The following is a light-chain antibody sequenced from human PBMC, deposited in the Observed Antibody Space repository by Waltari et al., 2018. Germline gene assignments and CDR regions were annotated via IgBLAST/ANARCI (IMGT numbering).Light chain of an antibody. J-gene: IGKJ4*01. CDR3: QQYYVWPPIT. CDR1: QSVITN. Sequence: VLLMQSPASLSLAPGYTVIPSCRASQSVITNLVWYQQKAGQAPRTLIYGASTRASGVPSRFSGSGSETDFTLIISSLQSEDAAVYFCQQYYVWPPITFGGGTKLEI. CDR2: GAS. V-gene: IGKV3-15*01.